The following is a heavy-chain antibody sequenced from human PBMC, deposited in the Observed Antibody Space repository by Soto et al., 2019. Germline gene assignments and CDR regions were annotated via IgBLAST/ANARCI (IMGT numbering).Heavy chain of an antibody. CDR1: GFTFSSYA. CDR2: ISGSGGST. Sequence: VQLLESGGGLVQPGGSRRLSCAASGFTFSSYAMSWVRQAPGKGLEWVSGISGSGGSTQYADSVKGRRTISRDNSEHSLYLQMNSLTAEDTAVYYCGKDREFWYFVRWGRGTLVTVSS. CDR3: GKDREFWYFVR. J-gene: IGHJ2*01. V-gene: IGHV3-23*01. D-gene: IGHD3-10*01.